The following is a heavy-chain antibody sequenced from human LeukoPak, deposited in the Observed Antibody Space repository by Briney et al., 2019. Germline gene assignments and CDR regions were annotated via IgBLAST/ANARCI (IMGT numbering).Heavy chain of an antibody. J-gene: IGHJ4*02. V-gene: IGHV3-23*01. D-gene: IGHD3-10*01. CDR2: MTGSGGSS. CDR1: GLAFRNFA. Sequence: PGGSLRLSCEASGLAFRNFAMSWVRQAPGKGLEWVSGMTGSGGSSYYADSVKGRFTISRDNSKNTLYLQLNSLRAEDTAVYYCARDSTYYYDSGSSGPHYFDNWGQGTLVTVSS. CDR3: ARDSTYYYDSGSSGPHYFDN.